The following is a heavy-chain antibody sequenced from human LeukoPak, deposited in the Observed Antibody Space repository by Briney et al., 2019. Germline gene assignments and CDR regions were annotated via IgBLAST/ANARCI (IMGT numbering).Heavy chain of an antibody. J-gene: IGHJ4*02. V-gene: IGHV5-51*01. CDR2: IYPGDSDT. CDR3: GRWGGGKYYDILTGRHFDY. D-gene: IGHD3-9*01. CDR1: GYTFSSYW. Sequence: GESLKISCKGSGYTFSSYWIGWVRQMPGKGLEWMGIIYPGDSDTKYSPSFQGQVTISVDKSISTAYLQWSGLKASDNAMYYGGRWGGGKYYDILTGRHFDYWGQGTLVTVSS.